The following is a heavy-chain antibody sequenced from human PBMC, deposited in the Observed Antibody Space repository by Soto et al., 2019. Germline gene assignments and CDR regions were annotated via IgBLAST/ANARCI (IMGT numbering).Heavy chain of an antibody. CDR2: IYYSGST. J-gene: IGHJ6*03. V-gene: IGHV4-59*01. CDR1: GGSISSYY. Sequence: SETLSLTCTVSGGSISSYYWSWIRQPPGKGLEWIGYIYYSGSTNYNPSLKSRVTISVDTSKNQFSLKLSSVTAADTAVYYCARSRFLEWEYYYMDVWGKGTTVTVSS. CDR3: ARSRFLEWEYYYMDV. D-gene: IGHD3-3*01.